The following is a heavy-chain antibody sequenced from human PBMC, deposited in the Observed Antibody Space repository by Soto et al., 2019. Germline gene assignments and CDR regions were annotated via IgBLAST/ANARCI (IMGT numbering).Heavy chain of an antibody. V-gene: IGHV1-69*02. D-gene: IGHD2-2*01. Sequence: QVQLVQSGAEVKKPGSSVKVSCKASGGTFSSYTISWVRQAPGQGLEWMGRIIPILGIANYAQKCQGRVTMPADKHTSKAYMELSSLRSEDTAVYYCAMEYCSSTGCYRDYWGQGTLVTVSS. CDR1: GGTFSSYT. CDR3: AMEYCSSTGCYRDY. CDR2: IIPILGIA. J-gene: IGHJ4*02.